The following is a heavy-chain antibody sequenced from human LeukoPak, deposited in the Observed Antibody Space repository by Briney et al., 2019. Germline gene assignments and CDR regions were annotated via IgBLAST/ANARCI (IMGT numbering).Heavy chain of an antibody. J-gene: IGHJ4*02. V-gene: IGHV4-34*01. Sequence: SETLSLTCAVYGGSFSGYYWSWIRQPPGKGLEWIGEINHSGSTNYNPSLKSRVTISVDTSKNQFSLKLSSVTAADTAVYYCARIQRSIAACPRDFDYWGQGTLVTVSS. CDR1: GGSFSGYY. D-gene: IGHD6-6*01. CDR3: ARIQRSIAACPRDFDY. CDR2: INHSGST.